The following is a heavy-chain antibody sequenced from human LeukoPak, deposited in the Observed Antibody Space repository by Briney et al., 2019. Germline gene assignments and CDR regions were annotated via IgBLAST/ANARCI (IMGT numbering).Heavy chain of an antibody. J-gene: IGHJ4*02. D-gene: IGHD6-6*01. V-gene: IGHV3-23*01. Sequence: GGSLRLSCAASGFTVSINYMSCGRQAPGEGLGWVSSIRGSGGNTYYADSVKGRFTISRDNSKNTLYLQMNSLRAEDTAVYYCAKDRALPPKSGGDYWGQGTLVTVSS. CDR2: IRGSGGNT. CDR1: GFTVSINY. CDR3: AKDRALPPKSGGDY.